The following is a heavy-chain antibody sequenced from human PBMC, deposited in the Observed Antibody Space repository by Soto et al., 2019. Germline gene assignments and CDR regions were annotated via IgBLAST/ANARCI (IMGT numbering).Heavy chain of an antibody. J-gene: IGHJ6*02. D-gene: IGHD4-17*01. CDR3: TRLTTPTSRDLSYNYFSLCG. CDR1: QYTFTNDW. V-gene: IGHV5-51*01. Sequence: GESLKISCKGPQYTFTNDWIGWVRQMPGKGLEWMGIIYPFDSDTRYSPAFQGQVTISADRSISTAYLQWNSLKASDTAMYYCTRLTTPTSRDLSYNYFSLCGWGPGHTVIVSS. CDR2: IYPFDSDT.